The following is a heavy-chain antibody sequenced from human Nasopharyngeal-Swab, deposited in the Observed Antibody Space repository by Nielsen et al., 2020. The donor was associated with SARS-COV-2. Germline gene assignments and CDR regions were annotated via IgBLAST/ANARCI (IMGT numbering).Heavy chain of an antibody. V-gene: IGHV3-11*06. CDR2: ISSGSSYT. Sequence: WIRQPPGKGLEWVSYISSGSSYTHYADSVKGRFTISRDSAKNSLYLQRNSLRAEDTAVYYCARVLTAGGWSPCYVDYWGQGTLVTGAS. D-gene: IGHD6-19*01. J-gene: IGHJ4*02. CDR3: ARVLTAGGWSPCYVDY.